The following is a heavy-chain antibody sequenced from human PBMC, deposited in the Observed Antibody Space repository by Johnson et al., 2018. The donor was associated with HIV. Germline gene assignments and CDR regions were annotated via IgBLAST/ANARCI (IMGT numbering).Heavy chain of an antibody. CDR2: IKQDGSEK. Sequence: VQLVESGGGVVQPGRSLRLSCAASGFTFSSYWMSWVRQAPGKGLEWVANIKQDGSEKYYVDSVKGRFTISRDNAKNSRYLQMNSVRAEDTAVYYCAGVLYDILTGSPGAFDIWGQGTMVTVAS. J-gene: IGHJ3*02. V-gene: IGHV3-7*05. D-gene: IGHD3-9*01. CDR3: AGVLYDILTGSPGAFDI. CDR1: GFTFSSYW.